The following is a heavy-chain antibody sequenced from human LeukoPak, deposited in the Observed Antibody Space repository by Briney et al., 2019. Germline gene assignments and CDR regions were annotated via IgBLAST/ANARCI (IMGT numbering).Heavy chain of an antibody. V-gene: IGHV1-18*01. Sequence: GASVKVSCKASGYTFTSYGISWVRQAPGQGLEWMGWISAYSGNTNYAQKLQGRVTMTTDTSTSTAYMEPRSLRYEDTAVYYCASGNGYCTGGNCAGAYWGQGTLVTVSS. CDR3: ASGNGYCTGGNCAGAY. CDR1: GYTFTSYG. D-gene: IGHD2-8*02. J-gene: IGHJ4*02. CDR2: ISAYSGNT.